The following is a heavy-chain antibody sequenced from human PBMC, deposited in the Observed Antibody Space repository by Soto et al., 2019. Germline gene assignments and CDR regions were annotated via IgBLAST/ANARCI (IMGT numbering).Heavy chain of an antibody. D-gene: IGHD2-2*01. CDR1: GFPFSSYA. Sequence: EVQLLESGGGLVQPGGSLRLSCAASGFPFSSYAMSWVRQAPGKGLEWVSAITGSGGSTFYADSVKGRFTISRDNSKNTLYLQMNSLRGEDAAVYYCEKRRKAFIVVVAGAAFDYWGQGTLVTVSS. CDR2: ITGSGGST. V-gene: IGHV3-23*01. CDR3: EKRRKAFIVVVAGAAFDY. J-gene: IGHJ4*02.